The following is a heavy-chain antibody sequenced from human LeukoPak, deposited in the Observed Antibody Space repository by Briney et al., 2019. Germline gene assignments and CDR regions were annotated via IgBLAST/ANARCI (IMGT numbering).Heavy chain of an antibody. Sequence: ASVKVSCKASGSSFTGYFIHWVQQAPGQGLEWMGCIDPNSGDTKYAQKFQGRVSMPRDTSTRTAYMELSRLRSDDTAVYFCARSGSTGYSLDNWGQGTLVTVSS. CDR3: ARSGSTGYSLDN. J-gene: IGHJ4*02. D-gene: IGHD3-22*01. CDR2: IDPNSGDT. V-gene: IGHV1-2*02. CDR1: GSSFTGYF.